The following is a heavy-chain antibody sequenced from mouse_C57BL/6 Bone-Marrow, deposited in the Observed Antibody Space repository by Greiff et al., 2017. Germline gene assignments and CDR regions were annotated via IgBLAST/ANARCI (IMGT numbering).Heavy chain of an antibody. J-gene: IGHJ1*03. CDR2: IWSGGST. V-gene: IGHV2-2*01. CDR1: GFSLTSYG. Sequence: VKLVESGPGLVQPSQSLSITCTVSGFSLTSYGVHWVRQSPGKGLEWLGVIWSGGSTDSTAAFISRLSISKDNSKSQVFFKMNNLQTDDTTIYYCARKGELRYFDVWGTGTTVTVSS. CDR3: ARKGELRYFDV. D-gene: IGHD2-1*01.